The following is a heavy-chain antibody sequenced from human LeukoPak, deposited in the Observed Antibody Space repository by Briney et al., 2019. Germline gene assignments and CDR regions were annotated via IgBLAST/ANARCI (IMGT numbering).Heavy chain of an antibody. CDR2: IWYDGSNK. CDR3: ARDRDGYKAPRLQVYGMDV. Sequence: GGSLRLSCAASVFTFSSYGMHWVRQAPGKGLEWVAVIWYDGSNKYYADSVKGRFTISRDNSKNTLYLQMNSLRAEDTAVYYCARDRDGYKAPRLQVYGMDVWGQGTTVTVSS. J-gene: IGHJ6*02. CDR1: VFTFSSYG. D-gene: IGHD5-24*01. V-gene: IGHV3-33*01.